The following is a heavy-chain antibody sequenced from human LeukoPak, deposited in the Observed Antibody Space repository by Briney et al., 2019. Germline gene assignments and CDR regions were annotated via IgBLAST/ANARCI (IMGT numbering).Heavy chain of an antibody. J-gene: IGHJ6*02. V-gene: IGHV3-30*18. D-gene: IGHD3-10*01. CDR2: ISHDGSDN. Sequence: PGGSLRLSCAASGFTFSSYGMHWVRQAPGKGLEWVAVISHDGSDNDYADSLKGRFAISRDNSDNTLFLQMNSLRPEDTAVYYCAKTHFSGSGSYYDGLDYHYFGMDVWGQGTTVTVSS. CDR1: GFTFSSYG. CDR3: AKTHFSGSGSYYDGLDYHYFGMDV.